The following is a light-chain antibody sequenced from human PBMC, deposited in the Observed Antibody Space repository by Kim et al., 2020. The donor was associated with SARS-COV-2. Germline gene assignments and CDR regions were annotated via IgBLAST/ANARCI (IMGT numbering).Light chain of an antibody. Sequence: SSELTQDPAVSVALGQTVKITCQGDSLRTYYGSWYQQRPGQAPILVIFGKNNRPSGIPDRFSGSTSGNTASLTITGAQAEDESDYYCNSRDTSGDRWLFGGGTQLTVL. V-gene: IGLV3-19*01. CDR2: GKN. CDR3: NSRDTSGDRWL. J-gene: IGLJ3*02. CDR1: SLRTYY.